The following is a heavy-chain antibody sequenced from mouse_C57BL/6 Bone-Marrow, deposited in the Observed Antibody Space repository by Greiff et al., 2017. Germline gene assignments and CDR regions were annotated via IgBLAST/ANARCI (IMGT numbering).Heavy chain of an antibody. D-gene: IGHD1-1*01. J-gene: IGHJ3*01. Sequence: EVQVVESGGDLVKPGGSLKLSCAASGFTFSSYGMSWVRQTPDKRLEWVATISSGGSYTYYPDSVKGRFTISRANAKNTLYLQMSSLKSEDTAMYYCASPSHYYGSSLFAYWGQGTLVTVSA. CDR3: ASPSHYYGSSLFAY. V-gene: IGHV5-6*01. CDR1: GFTFSSYG. CDR2: ISSGGSYT.